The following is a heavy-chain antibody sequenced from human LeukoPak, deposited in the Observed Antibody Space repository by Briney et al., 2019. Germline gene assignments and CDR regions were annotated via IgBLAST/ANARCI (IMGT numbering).Heavy chain of an antibody. CDR2: ISGSGSST. Sequence: GGSLRLSCAASGFTFSSYAMSWVRQAPGKGLEWVSGISGSGSSTYYPDSVKGRFTISRDNSKNTLHLQMNSLRAEDTAVYYCAKGVTLIVGDFFDSWGQGTLVTVSS. V-gene: IGHV3-23*01. CDR3: AKGVTLIVGDFFDS. J-gene: IGHJ4*02. CDR1: GFTFSSYA. D-gene: IGHD3-22*01.